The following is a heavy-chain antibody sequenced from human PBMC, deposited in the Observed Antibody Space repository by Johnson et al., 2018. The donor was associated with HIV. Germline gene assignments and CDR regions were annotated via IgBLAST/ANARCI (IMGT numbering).Heavy chain of an antibody. CDR1: GFTIISYA. J-gene: IGHJ3*02. Sequence: HVQLVESGGDLVQPGRSLRLSCAASGFTIISYAMHWVRQAPGKGLEWVAVISYDGSNKYYADSVKGRFTISRDNSKNTLYLQMNSLRAEDTAVYYCAREGPAAYIWAFDIWGQGTMVTVSS. D-gene: IGHD2-2*01. V-gene: IGHV3-30-3*01. CDR3: AREGPAAYIWAFDI. CDR2: ISYDGSNK.